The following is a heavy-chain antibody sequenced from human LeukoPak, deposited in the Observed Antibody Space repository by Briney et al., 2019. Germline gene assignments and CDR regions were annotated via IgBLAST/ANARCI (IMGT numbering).Heavy chain of an antibody. CDR2: ISYDGSNK. CDR1: GFTFSSYA. Sequence: PGRSLRLSCAASGFTFSSYAMHWVRQAPGKGLEWVAVISYDGSNKYYADSVKGRFTISRDNSKNTLYMQINSLRAEDTAVYYCARDLIGGAYDYWGQGTLVIVSA. D-gene: IGHD3-10*01. V-gene: IGHV3-30*04. CDR3: ARDLIGGAYDY. J-gene: IGHJ4*02.